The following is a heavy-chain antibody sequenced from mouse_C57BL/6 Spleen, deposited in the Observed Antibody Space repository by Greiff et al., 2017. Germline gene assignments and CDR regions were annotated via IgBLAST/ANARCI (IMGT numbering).Heavy chain of an antibody. J-gene: IGHJ4*01. Sequence: EVQLVESGPGLVKPSQSLSLTCSVTGYSITSGYYWNWIRQFPGNKLEWMGYISYDGSNNYNPSLKNRISITRDTSKNQFFLKLNSVTTEDTATYYCARRENYGAMDYWGQGTSVTVSS. CDR1: GYSITSGYY. V-gene: IGHV3-6*01. CDR2: ISYDGSN. D-gene: IGHD1-1*01. CDR3: ARRENYGAMDY.